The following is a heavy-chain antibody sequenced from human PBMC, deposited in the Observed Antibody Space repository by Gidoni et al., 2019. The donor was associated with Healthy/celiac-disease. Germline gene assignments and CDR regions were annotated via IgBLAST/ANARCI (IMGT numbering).Heavy chain of an antibody. V-gene: IGHV1-2*02. Sequence: QVQLVQSGAEVKKPGASVKVSCQASGYTFTGYYMHWVRQAPGQGLEWMGWINPNSGGTNYAQKFQGRVTMTRDTSISTAYMELSRLRSDDTAVYYCAREGGVVRLSGAFDIWGQGTMVTVSS. CDR2: INPNSGGT. CDR1: GYTFTGYY. D-gene: IGHD3-10*01. J-gene: IGHJ3*02. CDR3: AREGGVVRLSGAFDI.